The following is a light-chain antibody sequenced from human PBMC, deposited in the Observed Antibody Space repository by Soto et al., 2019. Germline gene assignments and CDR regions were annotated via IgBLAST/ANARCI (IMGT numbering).Light chain of an antibody. Sequence: DIQLTQSPSFLSASIRNTVTISCRASLGITSYLAAYQQKPGKAPKLRIYPASTLHSGVPSRFSGSESGTEFTLTISSLQPEDFATYYCQQLNTYTLNFGGGTKVGI. J-gene: IGKJ4*01. V-gene: IGKV1-9*01. CDR2: PAS. CDR3: QQLNTYTLN. CDR1: LGITSY.